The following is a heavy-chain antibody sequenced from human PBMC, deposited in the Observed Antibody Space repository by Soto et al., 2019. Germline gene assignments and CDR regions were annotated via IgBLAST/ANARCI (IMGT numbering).Heavy chain of an antibody. V-gene: IGHV5-51*01. CDR2: IYPGDSDT. D-gene: IGHD2-21*01. CDR3: ARLNIAYNYYYGMDV. J-gene: IGHJ6*02. CDR1: GYSFTSYW. Sequence: PGESLKISCQGSGYSFTSYWIGWVRQMPGKGLEWMGIIYPGDSDTRYSPSFQAQVTISADKSISTAYLPWSSLKASDPAMYYCARLNIAYNYYYGMDVWGQGTTVTVSS.